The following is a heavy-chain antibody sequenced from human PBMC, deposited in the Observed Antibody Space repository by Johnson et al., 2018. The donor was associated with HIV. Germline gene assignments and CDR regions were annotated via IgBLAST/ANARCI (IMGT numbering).Heavy chain of an antibody. V-gene: IGHV3-23*04. D-gene: IGHD3-16*02. CDR3: ARASLYAGGAFDI. CDR2: ISGSGGST. CDR1: GFTFSSYG. J-gene: IGHJ3*02. Sequence: VQLVESGGGVVQPGRSLRLSCAASGFTFSSYGMHWVRQAPGKGLEWVSAISGSGGSTYYADSVTVRFTISRDNSKNTLYLQMNSLRAEDTAVYYCARASLYAGGAFDIWGQGTMVTVSS.